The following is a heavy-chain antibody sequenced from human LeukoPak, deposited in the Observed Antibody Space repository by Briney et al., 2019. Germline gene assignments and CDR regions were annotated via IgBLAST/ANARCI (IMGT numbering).Heavy chain of an antibody. CDR1: GVSISSGSNY. V-gene: IGHV4-39*07. Sequence: PSETLSLTCSVSGVSISSGSNYWGWIRQPPGKTLEWIGSIYSSGSTYYNPSLKSRVIILIDTAKNHFSLNLSSVTAADTAVYYCARGDSSGYSHDAFDIWGQGTMVTVSS. CDR3: ARGDSSGYSHDAFDI. D-gene: IGHD3-22*01. CDR2: IYSSGST. J-gene: IGHJ3*02.